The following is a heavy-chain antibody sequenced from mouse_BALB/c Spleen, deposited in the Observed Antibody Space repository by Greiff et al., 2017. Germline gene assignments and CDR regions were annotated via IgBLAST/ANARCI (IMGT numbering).Heavy chain of an antibody. V-gene: IGHV1-54*01. J-gene: IGHJ2*01. Sequence: QVQLKESGAELVRPGTSVKVSCQASGYAFTNYLIEWVKQRPGQGLEWIGVINPGSGGTNYNEKFKGKATLTADKSSSTAYMQLSSLTSDDSAVYFCAKGVLLRFDYWGQGTTLTVSS. CDR1: GYAFTNYL. D-gene: IGHD1-1*01. CDR2: INPGSGGT. CDR3: AKGVLLRFDY.